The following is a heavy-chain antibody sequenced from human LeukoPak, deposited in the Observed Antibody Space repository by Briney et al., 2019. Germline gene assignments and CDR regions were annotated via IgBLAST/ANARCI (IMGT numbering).Heavy chain of an antibody. Sequence: GRSLRLSCAASRFTFSSYAMHWVRQAPGKGLEWVAVISYDGSNKHYAASVKGRFTISRDSSKNTLYLQMNSLIPEDTAVYYCARGLDSSGYYGYLDYWGQGTLVTVSP. CDR1: RFTFSSYA. D-gene: IGHD3-22*01. J-gene: IGHJ4*02. V-gene: IGHV3-30-3*01. CDR3: ARGLDSSGYYGYLDY. CDR2: ISYDGSNK.